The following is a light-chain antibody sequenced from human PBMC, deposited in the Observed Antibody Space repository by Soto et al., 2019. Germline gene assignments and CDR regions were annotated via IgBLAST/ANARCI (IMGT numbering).Light chain of an antibody. CDR2: GAS. Sequence: EIVMTQSPATLSVSPGERATLSCRASQSVSINLAWYQQKPGQAPRLLIYGASSRATGIPDRFSGSGSGTDFTLTISRLEPEDFAVYYCQQYGSSWTFGQGTKVDIK. CDR3: QQYGSSWT. J-gene: IGKJ1*01. V-gene: IGKV3-20*01. CDR1: QSVSIN.